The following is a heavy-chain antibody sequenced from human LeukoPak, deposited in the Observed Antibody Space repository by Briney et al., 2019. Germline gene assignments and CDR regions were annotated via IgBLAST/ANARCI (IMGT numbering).Heavy chain of an antibody. CDR1: GFTFSSYS. CDR3: AREDELFDAFDI. D-gene: IGHD1-1*01. J-gene: IGHJ3*02. V-gene: IGHV3-21*01. Sequence: PGGSLRLSCAASGFTFSSYSMNWVRQARGKGLEWVSSISSSRSYIYYADSVKGRFTISRDNAKNSLYLQMNSLRAEDTAVYYCAREDELFDAFDIWGQGTMVTVSS. CDR2: ISSSRSYI.